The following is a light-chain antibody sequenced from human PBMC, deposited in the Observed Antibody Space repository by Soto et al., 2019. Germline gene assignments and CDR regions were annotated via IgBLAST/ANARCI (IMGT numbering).Light chain of an antibody. J-gene: IGKJ4*02. CDR2: KAA. CDR1: QSISSW. Sequence: DIQMTQSPSTLSPSVGDRVTITCLAIQSISSWLALYQQKPGKAHKLLIYKAASLESGVPSGFSASRAGTQFTLSISSREPADFATYSCQQYNRYPLTFGGGTKGEIK. CDR3: QQYNRYPLT. V-gene: IGKV1-5*03.